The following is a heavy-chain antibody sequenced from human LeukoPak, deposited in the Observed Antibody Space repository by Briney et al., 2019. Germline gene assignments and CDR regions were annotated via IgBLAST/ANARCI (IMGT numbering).Heavy chain of an antibody. CDR1: GFTLSTNA. V-gene: IGHV3-23*01. CDR2: ISGSGAST. J-gene: IGHJ4*02. D-gene: IGHD1-26*01. Sequence: GGSLRPSCLTSGFTLSTNAMSWDRQAPGKGLEWISGISGSGASTYYADSVKGRFTISRDDSRNTLYLQMNSLRGDDTAVYYCAKDVGKWESLHFFDYWGQGTLVTVSS. CDR3: AKDVGKWESLHFFDY.